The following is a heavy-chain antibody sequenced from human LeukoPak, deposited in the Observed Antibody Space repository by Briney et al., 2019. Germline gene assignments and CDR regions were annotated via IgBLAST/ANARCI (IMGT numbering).Heavy chain of an antibody. V-gene: IGHV1-18*01. Sequence: GASVKVSCKASGYTFTSYGISWVRQAPGQGLEWMGWISAYNGNTNYAQKLQGRVTMTTDTSTSTAYMELRSLRSDDTAVYYCARVYYDSSGYMGLYYFDYWGQGTLVTVSS. D-gene: IGHD3-22*01. CDR1: GYTFTSYG. CDR2: ISAYNGNT. J-gene: IGHJ4*02. CDR3: ARVYYDSSGYMGLYYFDY.